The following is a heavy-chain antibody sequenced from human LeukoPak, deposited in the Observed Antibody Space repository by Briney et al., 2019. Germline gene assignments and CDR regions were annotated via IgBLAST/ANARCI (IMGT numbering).Heavy chain of an antibody. D-gene: IGHD3-22*01. CDR1: GGSISSYY. V-gene: IGHV4-59*01. J-gene: IGHJ5*02. CDR2: IHYSGST. CDR3: ARVYRGAYYDSSGRWFDP. Sequence: SETLSLTCTVSGGSISSYYWSWIRQPPGKGLEWIGYIHYSGSTNYNPSLKSRVTISVDTSKNQFSLKLSSVTAADTAVYYCARVYRGAYYDSSGRWFDPWGQGTLVTVSS.